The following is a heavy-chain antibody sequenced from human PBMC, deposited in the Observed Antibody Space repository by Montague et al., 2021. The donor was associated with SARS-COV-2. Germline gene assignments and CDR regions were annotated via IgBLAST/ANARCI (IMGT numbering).Heavy chain of an antibody. J-gene: IGHJ4*02. CDR3: AKGYSGSYYSPFDY. V-gene: IGHV3-30*18. D-gene: IGHD1-26*01. CDR1: GFTFSSYG. Sequence: SLRLSCAASGFTFSSYGMHWVRQAPGKGLEWVAVISYDGSNKYYADSVKGRFTISRDNSKNTLYLQMNSLIAEDTAVYYCAKGYSGSYYSPFDYWGQGTLVTVSS. CDR2: ISYDGSNK.